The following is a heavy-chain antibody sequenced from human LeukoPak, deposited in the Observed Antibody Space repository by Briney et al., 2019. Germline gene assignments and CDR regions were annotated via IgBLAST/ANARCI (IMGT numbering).Heavy chain of an antibody. CDR2: IKQDGSEK. CDR1: GFTFSSYW. Sequence: GGSLRLSCAASGFTFSSYWMSWVRQAPGKGLEWVANIKQDGSEKYYVDSVKGRFTISRDNAKNSLYLQMNSLGAEDTAVYYCAGYDPSTYYYYGMDVWGQGTTVTVSS. J-gene: IGHJ6*02. CDR3: AGYDPSTYYYYGMDV. D-gene: IGHD2-2*01. V-gene: IGHV3-7*01.